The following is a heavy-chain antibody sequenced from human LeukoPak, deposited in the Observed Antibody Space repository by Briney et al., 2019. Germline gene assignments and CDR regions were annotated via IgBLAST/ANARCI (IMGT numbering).Heavy chain of an antibody. CDR1: GFTFSSYG. V-gene: IGHV3-20*04. CDR3: ARDYYGDSYFDY. CDR2: INWNGGST. Sequence: PGGSLRLSCAASGFTFSSYGMHWVRQAPGKGLEWVSGINWNGGSTDYADSVKGRFTISRENAKNSLYLQMSSLRAEDTALYYCARDYYGDSYFDYWGQGTLVTVSS. D-gene: IGHD4-17*01. J-gene: IGHJ4*02.